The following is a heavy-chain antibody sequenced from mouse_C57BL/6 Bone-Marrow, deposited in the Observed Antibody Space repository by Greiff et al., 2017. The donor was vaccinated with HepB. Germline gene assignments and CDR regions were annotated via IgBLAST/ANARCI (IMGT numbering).Heavy chain of an antibody. D-gene: IGHD1-1*02. CDR3: ARDLLVAPFAY. CDR2: INPNNGGT. V-gene: IGHV1-18*01. Sequence: EVQLQQSGPELVKPGASVKIPCKASGYTFTDYNMDWVKQSHGKSLEWIGDINPNNGGTIYNQKFKGKATLTVDKSSSTAYMELRSLTSEDTAVYYCARDLLVAPFAYWGQGTLVTVSA. J-gene: IGHJ3*01. CDR1: GYTFTDYN.